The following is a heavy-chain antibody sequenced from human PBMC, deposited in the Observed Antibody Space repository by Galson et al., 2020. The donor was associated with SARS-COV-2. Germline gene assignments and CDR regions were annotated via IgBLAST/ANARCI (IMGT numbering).Heavy chain of an antibody. CDR1: GGSISSYY. V-gene: IGHV4-59*01. CDR3: ARLAYGDGYSYGSPFFDY. D-gene: IGHD5-18*01. Sequence: TLSLTCTVSGGSISSYYWSWIRQPPGKGLEWIGYIYYSGSTNYNPSLKSRVTISVDTSKNQFSLKLSSVTAADTAVYYCARLAYGDGYSYGSPFFDYWGQGTLVTVSS. CDR2: IYYSGST. J-gene: IGHJ4*02.